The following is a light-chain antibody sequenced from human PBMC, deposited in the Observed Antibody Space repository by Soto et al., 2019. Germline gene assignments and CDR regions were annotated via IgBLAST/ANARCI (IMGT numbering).Light chain of an antibody. CDR1: QSVSSY. CDR2: DAS. CDR3: QQRTNWPALT. V-gene: IGKV3-11*01. J-gene: IGKJ4*01. Sequence: EIVLTQSPATLPLSPGERATLSCRASQSVSSYLAWYKQKPGQAPSLLIYDASNRATGIPARFSGRGSGTEFTLTISSLEPEDFAVYYCQQRTNWPALTFGGGTKVEIK.